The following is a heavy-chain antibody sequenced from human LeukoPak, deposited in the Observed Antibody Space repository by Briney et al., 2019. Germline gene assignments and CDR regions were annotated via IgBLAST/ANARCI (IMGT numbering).Heavy chain of an antibody. J-gene: IGHJ3*02. CDR1: GGSISSYY. V-gene: IGHV4-4*07. Sequence: SETLSLTCTVSGGSISSYYWSWIRQPAGKGVEGIGRIYTSGSTNYNPSLKSRVTMSVDTSKHHFSLKLSSVTAADTAVYYCARVGYCSSTSCSGDAFDIWGQGTMVTVSS. D-gene: IGHD2-2*01. CDR3: ARVGYCSSTSCSGDAFDI. CDR2: IYTSGST.